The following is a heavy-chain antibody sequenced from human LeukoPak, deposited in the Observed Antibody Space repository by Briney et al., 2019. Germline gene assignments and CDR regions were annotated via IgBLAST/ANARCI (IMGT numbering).Heavy chain of an antibody. Sequence: SETLSLTCTVSGGSMRSYYWSWIRQPPGKGLEWIGYIYHSGSTNYNPSLKSRVTISPDTSKNQFSLNLSSVTAADTAVYYCVRDGGLGYCSGGSCGIEYWGQGTLVTVSS. D-gene: IGHD2-15*01. V-gene: IGHV4-59*01. J-gene: IGHJ4*02. CDR1: GGSMRSYY. CDR3: VRDGGLGYCSGGSCGIEY. CDR2: IYHSGST.